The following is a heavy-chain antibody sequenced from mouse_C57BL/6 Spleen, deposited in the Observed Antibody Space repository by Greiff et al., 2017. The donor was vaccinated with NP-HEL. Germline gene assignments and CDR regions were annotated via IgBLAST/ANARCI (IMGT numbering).Heavy chain of an antibody. CDR3: ARLYYHDEGYFDV. D-gene: IGHD1-1*01. CDR1: GFNIKDYY. CDR2: IDPEDGET. Sequence: DVHLVESGAELVKPGASVKLSCTASGFNIKDYYMHWVKQRTEQGLEWIGRIDPEDGETKYAPKFQGKATITADTSSNTAYLQLSSLTSEDTAVYYCARLYYHDEGYFDVWGTGTTVTVSS. J-gene: IGHJ1*03. V-gene: IGHV14-2*01.